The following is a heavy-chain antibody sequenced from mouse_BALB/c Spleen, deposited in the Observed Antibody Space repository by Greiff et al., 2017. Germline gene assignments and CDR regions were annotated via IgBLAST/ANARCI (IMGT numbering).Heavy chain of an antibody. CDR1: GFTFSSYA. D-gene: IGHD2-4*01. V-gene: IGHV5-6-5*01. J-gene: IGHJ2*01. CDR3: ARGGYDYDVDYFDY. Sequence: EVMLVESGGGLVKPGGSLKLSCAASGFTFSSYAMSWVRQTPEKRLEWVASISSGGSTYYPDSVKGRFTISRDNARNILYLQMSSLRSEDTAMYYCARGGYDYDVDYFDYWGQGTTLTVSS. CDR2: ISSGGST.